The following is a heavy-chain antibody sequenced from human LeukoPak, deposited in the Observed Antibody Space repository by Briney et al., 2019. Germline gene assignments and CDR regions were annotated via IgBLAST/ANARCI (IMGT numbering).Heavy chain of an antibody. CDR2: IRYDGSNK. J-gene: IGHJ4*02. CDR1: GFTFSSYG. Sequence: PGGSLRLSCAASGFTFSSYGMHWVRQAPGKGLEGVAFIRYDGSNKYYADSMKGRFTISRDNSKNTLYLQMNSLRAEDTSVYYCARDPGLSNWGQGTLVTVSS. V-gene: IGHV3-30*02. D-gene: IGHD5/OR15-5a*01. CDR3: ARDPGLSN.